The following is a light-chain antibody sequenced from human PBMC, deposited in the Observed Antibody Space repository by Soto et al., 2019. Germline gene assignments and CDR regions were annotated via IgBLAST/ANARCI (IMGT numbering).Light chain of an antibody. CDR3: QSYDVTNVV. CDR2: EDN. J-gene: IGLJ2*01. CDR1: SGTIASNF. V-gene: IGLV6-57*04. Sequence: NFMLTQPHSVSESPGKTVTISCTRSSGTIASNFVQWYQQRPGSAPTTVIYEDNQRPSGVPDRFSGSIDSSSNSASLTISGLQTEDEADYYCQSYDVTNVVFGGGTKLTVL.